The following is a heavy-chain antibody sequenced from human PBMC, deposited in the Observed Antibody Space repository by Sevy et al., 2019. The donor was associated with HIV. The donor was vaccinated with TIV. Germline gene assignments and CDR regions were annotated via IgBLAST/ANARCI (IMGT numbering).Heavy chain of an antibody. CDR3: ARDLAARPRVLDY. CDR2: IYYTGNT. CDR1: GGSISSYF. D-gene: IGHD6-6*01. V-gene: IGHV4-59*01. Sequence: SETLSLTCSVSGGSISSYFWSWIRQPPGKGLERIGHIYYTGNTDYSPSLKSRVTMSLDTSKNHFSLRLTSVTAADTAVYYCARDLAARPRVLDYWDQGTLVTVSS. J-gene: IGHJ4*02.